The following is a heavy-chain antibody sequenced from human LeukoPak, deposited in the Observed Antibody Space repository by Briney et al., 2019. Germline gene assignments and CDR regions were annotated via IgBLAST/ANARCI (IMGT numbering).Heavy chain of an antibody. CDR1: GYTFSDYG. CDR3: ARDLYYYDSSGYYYNDY. CDR2: ISGYNGNT. J-gene: IGHJ4*02. Sequence: ASVKVSCKASGYTFSDYGISWVRQAPGQGLEWMGWISGYNGNTNYAQKLQGRVTMTTDTSTSTAYMELRSLRPDDTAVYYCARDLYYYDSSGYYYNDYWGQGTLVTVSS. D-gene: IGHD3-22*01. V-gene: IGHV1-18*01.